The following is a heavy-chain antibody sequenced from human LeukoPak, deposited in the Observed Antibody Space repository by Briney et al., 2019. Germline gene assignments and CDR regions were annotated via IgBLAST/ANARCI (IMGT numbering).Heavy chain of an antibody. CDR3: ARDHRFRYYYGSGSSSFDAFDI. CDR1: GFTFSDYC. V-gene: IGHV3-11*01. J-gene: IGHJ3*02. CDR2: ISSSGSTI. D-gene: IGHD3-10*01. Sequence: PGGSLRLSCAASGFTFSDYCMSWIRQAPGKGLEWVSYISSSGSTIYYADSVKGRFTISRDNAKNSLYLQMNSLRAEDTAVYYCARDHRFRYYYGSGSSSFDAFDIWGQGTMVTVSS.